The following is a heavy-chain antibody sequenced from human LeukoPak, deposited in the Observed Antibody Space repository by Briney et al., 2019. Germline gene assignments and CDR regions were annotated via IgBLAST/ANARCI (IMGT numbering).Heavy chain of an antibody. Sequence: GGSLRLSCAASGFTFSSYAMIWVRQAPGKGLEWVSAISGSGGSTYYADSVKGRFTISRDNSKNTLYLQMNSLRAEDTAVYYCAKDQKSGVDTAMASWGQGTLVTVSS. V-gene: IGHV3-23*01. D-gene: IGHD5-18*01. CDR2: ISGSGGST. J-gene: IGHJ4*02. CDR3: AKDQKSGVDTAMAS. CDR1: GFTFSSYA.